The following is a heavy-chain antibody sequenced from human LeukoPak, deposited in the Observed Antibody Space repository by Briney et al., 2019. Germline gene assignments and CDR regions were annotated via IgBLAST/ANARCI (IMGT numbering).Heavy chain of an antibody. CDR1: GGSISSYY. V-gene: IGHV4-59*08. CDR2: IYYSGST. J-gene: IGHJ4*02. CDR3: ARHLYDSSGYYESAFDY. D-gene: IGHD3-22*01. Sequence: SGTLSLTCTVSGGSISSYYWSWIRQPPGKGLEWIGYIYYSGSTNYNPSLKSRVTISVDTSKNQFSLKLSSVTAADTAVYYCARHLYDSSGYYESAFDYWGQGTLVTVSS.